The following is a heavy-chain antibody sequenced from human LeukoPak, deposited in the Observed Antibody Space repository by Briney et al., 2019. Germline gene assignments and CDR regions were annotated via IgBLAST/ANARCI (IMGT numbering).Heavy chain of an antibody. D-gene: IGHD6-13*01. V-gene: IGHV3-74*01. CDR2: INSDGSST. Sequence: GGSLRLSCAASGFTFSSYWMHWVRQAPGKGLVWVSRINSDGSSTSYADSVKGRFTISRDNAKNSLYLQMNSLRAEDTAVYYCARDRRGIAAAGTEIDYWGQGTLVTVSS. J-gene: IGHJ4*02. CDR3: ARDRRGIAAAGTEIDY. CDR1: GFTFSSYW.